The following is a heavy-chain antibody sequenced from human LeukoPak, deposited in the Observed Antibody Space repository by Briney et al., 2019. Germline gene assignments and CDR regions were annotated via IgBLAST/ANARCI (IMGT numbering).Heavy chain of an antibody. CDR1: GYTFTSYG. J-gene: IGHJ4*02. CDR3: ARTLYYDSSGYEPREYYFDY. CDR2: ISACNGNT. V-gene: IGHV1-18*01. Sequence: ASVKVSCKASGYTFTSYGISWVRQAPGQGLEWMGWISACNGNTNYARKLQGRVTMTTDTSTSTAYMELRSLRSDDTAVYYCARTLYYDSSGYEPREYYFDYWGQGTLVTVSS. D-gene: IGHD3-22*01.